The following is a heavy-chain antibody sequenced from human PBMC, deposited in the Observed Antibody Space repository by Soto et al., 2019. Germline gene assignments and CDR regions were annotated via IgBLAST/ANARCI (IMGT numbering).Heavy chain of an antibody. CDR1: GGSISSNY. CDR2: VYNSGST. CDR3: ARYRRAAVAGYPPNY. Sequence: PSETLSLTCTVSGGSISSNYWTWIRPPPGKGLEWIGYVYNSGSTNYNPSLKSRVTISEDTPKSQFSLKVNSMTAADTAVYDWARYRRAAVAGYPPNYWCQGIVVTVSS. V-gene: IGHV4-59*01. J-gene: IGHJ4*02. D-gene: IGHD6-13*01.